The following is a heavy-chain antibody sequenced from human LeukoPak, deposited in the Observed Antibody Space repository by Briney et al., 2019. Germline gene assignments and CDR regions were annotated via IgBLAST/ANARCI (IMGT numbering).Heavy chain of an antibody. V-gene: IGHV3-23*01. CDR3: AKGSRDSRPYYFDF. Sequence: PGGSLRLSCAASGFTFNNYAMSWVRHTPGKGLEWVSAITGSGGDTYHADSVKGRFTISRDNSKKTLNLQMNSLRAEDTALYYCAKGSRDSRPYYFDFWGQEILVTVSS. CDR1: GFTFNNYA. J-gene: IGHJ4*02. D-gene: IGHD3-10*01. CDR2: ITGSGGDT.